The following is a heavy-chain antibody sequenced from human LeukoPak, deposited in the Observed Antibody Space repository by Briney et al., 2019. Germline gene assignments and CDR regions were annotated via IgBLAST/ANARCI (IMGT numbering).Heavy chain of an antibody. Sequence: GGSLRLSCAASGFTFSSYWMSWVRQAPGKGLEWVANIKQDGSEKYYVDSVKGRFTISRDNAKNSLYLQMNSLRAEDTALYYCARDMEWKYCGGDCYSAMDVWGKGTTVTVSS. CDR1: GFTFSSYW. D-gene: IGHD2-21*02. J-gene: IGHJ6*04. CDR2: IKQDGSEK. V-gene: IGHV3-7*03. CDR3: ARDMEWKYCGGDCYSAMDV.